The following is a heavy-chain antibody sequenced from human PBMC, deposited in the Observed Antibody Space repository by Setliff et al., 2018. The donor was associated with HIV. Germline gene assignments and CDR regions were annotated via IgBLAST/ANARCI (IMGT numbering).Heavy chain of an antibody. CDR2: INPSSGGA. Sequence: ASVKVSCKASRYTFTGHYMHWVRQAPGQGLEWVGWINPSSGGANYAQMFQGRVTMTRDTSISTAYMELSRLTSDDTAVYYCARDGRYCSGGSCFTNRASYYYYYMDVWGKGTTVTVSS. V-gene: IGHV1-2*02. CDR3: ARDGRYCSGGSCFTNRASYYYYYMDV. D-gene: IGHD2-15*01. CDR1: RYTFTGHY. J-gene: IGHJ6*03.